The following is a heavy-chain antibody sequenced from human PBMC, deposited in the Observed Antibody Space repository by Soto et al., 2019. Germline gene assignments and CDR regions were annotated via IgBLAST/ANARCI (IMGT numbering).Heavy chain of an antibody. CDR1: GFTFSSYA. Sequence: GGSLRLSCAASGFTFSSYAMSWVRQAPGKGLEWVSAISGSGGSTYYADSVKGRFTISRDNSKNTLYLQMNSLRAEDTAVYYFAKGPSAAMTFYFDYWGQGTLVTVSS. CDR3: AKGPSAAMTFYFDY. V-gene: IGHV3-23*01. J-gene: IGHJ4*02. CDR2: ISGSGGST. D-gene: IGHD5-18*01.